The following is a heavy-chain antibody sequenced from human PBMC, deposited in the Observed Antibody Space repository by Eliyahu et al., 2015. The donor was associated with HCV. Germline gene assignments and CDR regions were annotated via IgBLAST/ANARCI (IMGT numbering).Heavy chain of an antibody. Sequence: EVQLVESGGGLVQPGGSLRLSCAASGFTFSSYWMHWVRQAPGKGLVWVSRINSDGSSTSYADSVKGRFTISRDNAKNTLYLQMNSLRAEDTAVYYCARCEYDYGDYGSYWYFDLWGRGTLVTVSS. D-gene: IGHD4-17*01. J-gene: IGHJ2*01. CDR2: INSDGSST. CDR1: GFTFSSYW. V-gene: IGHV3-74*01. CDR3: ARCEYDYGDYGSYWYFDL.